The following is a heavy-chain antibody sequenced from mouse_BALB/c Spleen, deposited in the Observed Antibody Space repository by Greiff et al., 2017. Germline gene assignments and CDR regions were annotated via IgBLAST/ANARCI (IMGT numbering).Heavy chain of an antibody. Sequence: QVQLQQSGAELVKPGASVKLSCKASGYTFTSYWMHWVKQRPGQGLEWIGEINPSNGRTNYNEKFKSKATLTVDKSSSTAYMQLSSLTSEDSAVYYCARKGMGYDGFAYWGQGTLVTVSA. CDR3: ARKGMGYDGFAY. CDR2: INPSNGRT. J-gene: IGHJ3*01. V-gene: IGHV1S81*02. D-gene: IGHD2-14*01. CDR1: GYTFTSYW.